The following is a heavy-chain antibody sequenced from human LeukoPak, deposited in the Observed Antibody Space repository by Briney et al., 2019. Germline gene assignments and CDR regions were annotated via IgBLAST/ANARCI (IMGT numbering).Heavy chain of an antibody. CDR3: AKDPNGDYIGAFDM. CDR2: ISYHGNNE. CDR1: GFTFSLYG. Sequence: PGGSLRLSCAASGFTFSLYGMHWVRQAPGKGLEWVAVISYHGNNEYYADSVKGRFTISRDNSKNTLYLQMNSLRAEDTALYHCAKDPNGDYIGAFDMWGQGTMVTVSS. D-gene: IGHD4-17*01. V-gene: IGHV3-30*18. J-gene: IGHJ3*02.